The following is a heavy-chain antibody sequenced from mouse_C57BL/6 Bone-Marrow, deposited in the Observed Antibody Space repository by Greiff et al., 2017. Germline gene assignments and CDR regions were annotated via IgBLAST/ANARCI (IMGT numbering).Heavy chain of an antibody. J-gene: IGHJ2*01. D-gene: IGHD2-1*01. Sequence: QVQLQQPGPGLVQPSQSLSITCTVPGFFLTSSGLHWVRQSPGKGLEWLGVIWRGGSTDYNAAFMSRLSITKDNYKSPVFFKMYILQANDTAIYYYAKNRAYGNFYFDYWGQGTTLSVSS. CDR1: GFFLTSSG. CDR2: IWRGGST. V-gene: IGHV2-5*01. CDR3: AKNRAYGNFYFDY.